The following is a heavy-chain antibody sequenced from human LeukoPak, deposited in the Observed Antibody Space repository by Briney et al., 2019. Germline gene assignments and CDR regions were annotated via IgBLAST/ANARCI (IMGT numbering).Heavy chain of an antibody. CDR1: GFTFGKYA. D-gene: IGHD3-22*01. CDR3: ARANSFDSSGYYFDY. Sequence: GVSLRLSCTASGFTFGKYALSWFRQAPGKSLEWVAFIRSKTYRGTTEYAACVKDRFTISRDDSKSIAYLQMNSLKTDDTAVYYCARANSFDSSGYYFDYWGQGTLVTVSS. V-gene: IGHV3-49*03. J-gene: IGHJ4*02. CDR2: IRSKTYRGTT.